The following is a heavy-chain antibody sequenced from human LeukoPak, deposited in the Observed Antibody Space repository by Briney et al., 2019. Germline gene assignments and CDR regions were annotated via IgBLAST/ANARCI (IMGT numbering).Heavy chain of an antibody. CDR3: ARLGVSIAAADY. CDR2: IYYSGST. Sequence: SETLSLTCTVSGGSISSGDYYWGWIRQPPGKGLEWIGSIYYSGSTYYNPSLKSRVTISVDTSKNQFSLKLSSVTAADTAVYYCARLGVSIAAADYWGQGTLVTVSS. CDR1: GGSISSGDYY. V-gene: IGHV4-39*01. D-gene: IGHD6-13*01. J-gene: IGHJ4*02.